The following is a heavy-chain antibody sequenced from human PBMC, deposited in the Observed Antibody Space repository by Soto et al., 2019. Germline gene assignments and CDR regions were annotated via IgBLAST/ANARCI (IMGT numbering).Heavy chain of an antibody. CDR3: ARAPDSSGYRYYFDY. D-gene: IGHD3-22*01. CDR2: IYSGGST. Sequence: HPGGSLRLSCAASGFTVSSNYMSWVRQAPGKGLEWVSVIYSGGSTYYADSVKGRFTISRDNSKNTLYLQMNSLRAEDTAVYYCARAPDSSGYRYYFDYWGQGTLVTVSS. V-gene: IGHV3-53*01. CDR1: GFTVSSNY. J-gene: IGHJ4*02.